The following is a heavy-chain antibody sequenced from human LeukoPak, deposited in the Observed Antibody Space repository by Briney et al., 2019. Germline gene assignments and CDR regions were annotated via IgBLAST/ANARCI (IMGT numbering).Heavy chain of an antibody. Sequence: SETLSLTCTVSGGSISSYYWSWIRQPAGKGLEWIGRIYTSGSTNYNPSLKSRVTISADTSEHQFSLMLTSVTAADTAVYYCARGYDAYYYYMDVWGKGTTVTVSS. CDR3: ARGYDAYYYYMDV. J-gene: IGHJ6*03. V-gene: IGHV4-4*07. CDR2: IYTSGST. CDR1: GGSISSYY. D-gene: IGHD5-12*01.